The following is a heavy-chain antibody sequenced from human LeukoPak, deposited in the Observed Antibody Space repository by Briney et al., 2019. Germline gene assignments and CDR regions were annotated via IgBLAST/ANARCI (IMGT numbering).Heavy chain of an antibody. J-gene: IGHJ4*02. CDR1: GFTFSTYT. D-gene: IGHD3-16*01. Sequence: GGSLRLSCAASGFTFSTYTMNWVRQAPGKGLEWVSFISTSSSYIYYGDSVKGRFTISRDNAKNSVFLQMNNLRVEDTAMYYCARDSGGNDYWGQGLLVTVSS. V-gene: IGHV3-21*01. CDR2: ISTSSSYI. CDR3: ARDSGGNDY.